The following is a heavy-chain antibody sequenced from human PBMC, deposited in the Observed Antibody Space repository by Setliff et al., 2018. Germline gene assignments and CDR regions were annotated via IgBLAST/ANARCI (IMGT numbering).Heavy chain of an antibody. J-gene: IGHJ4*02. CDR2: TRTKARIYTK. CDR3: AREVYCSGGRCYGQMPAALGH. CDR1: GFTFSDHY. Sequence: GGSLRLSCVASGFTFSDHYMDWVRQAPGKGLEWVGRTRTKARIYTKEYAASVKGRFTISRDDSKNSLYLQMNSLKTDDTAVYYCAREVYCSGGRCYGQMPAALGHWGQGTLVTVSS. V-gene: IGHV3-72*01. D-gene: IGHD2-15*01.